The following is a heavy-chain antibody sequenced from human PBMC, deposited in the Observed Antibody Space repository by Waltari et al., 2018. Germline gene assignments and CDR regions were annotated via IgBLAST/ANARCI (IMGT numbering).Heavy chain of an antibody. CDR3: ATYDILTGYYNVY. CDR2: SYYSGST. Sequence: QLQLQESGPGLVKPSETLSLTCTVSGGSISSSSYYCGRIRQPPGKGLEWIGSSYYSGSTYYNPSLKSRVTISVDTSKNQFSLKLRSVPAADTAVYYCATYDILTGYYNVYWGQGTLVTVSS. J-gene: IGHJ4*02. V-gene: IGHV4-39*01. CDR1: GGSISSSSYY. D-gene: IGHD3-9*01.